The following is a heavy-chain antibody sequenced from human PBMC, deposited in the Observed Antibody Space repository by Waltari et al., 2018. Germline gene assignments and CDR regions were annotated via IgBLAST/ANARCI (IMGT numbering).Heavy chain of an antibody. CDR2: FDPEDGET. CDR3: ATTGTSYCSGGSCFDY. J-gene: IGHJ4*02. V-gene: IGHV1-24*01. CDR1: GGYFSSVA. Sequence: QVQLVQPGAAVKKPGSSAKVSCRASGGYFSSVAIRRVRRAPGKGLEWMGGFDPEDGETIYAQKFQGRVTMTEDTSTDTAYMELSSLRSEDTAVYYCATTGTSYCSGGSCFDYWGQGTLVTVSS. D-gene: IGHD2-15*01.